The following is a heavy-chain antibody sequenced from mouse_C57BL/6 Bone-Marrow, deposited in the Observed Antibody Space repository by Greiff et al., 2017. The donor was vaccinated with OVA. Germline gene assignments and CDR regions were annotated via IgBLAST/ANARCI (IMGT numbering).Heavy chain of an antibody. CDR2: IRSKSNNYAT. CDR1: GFSFNTYA. V-gene: IGHV10-1*01. D-gene: IGHD1-1*01. J-gene: IGHJ3*01. CDR3: VRLITTVVAEAY. Sequence: EVQLVESGGGLVQPKGSLKLSCAASGFSFNTYAMNWVRQAPGKGLEWVARIRSKSNNYATYYADSVKDRFTISRDDSESMLYLQMNNLKTEYTAMYYCVRLITTVVAEAYWGQGTLVTVSA.